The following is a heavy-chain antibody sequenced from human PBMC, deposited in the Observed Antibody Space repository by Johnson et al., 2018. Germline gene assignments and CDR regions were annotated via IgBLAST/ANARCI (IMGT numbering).Heavy chain of an antibody. Sequence: QVQLVQSGGGVVQPGRSLRLSCAASGFTFSNYAINWVRQAPGKGLECVGVISNDGKNDYYTDSVKGRFTISRDNSKNTLYLQMNSLKAEDTAVYYCARDWQMDVWGQGTTVTVSS. J-gene: IGHJ6*02. CDR3: ARDWQMDV. CDR2: ISNDGKND. V-gene: IGHV3-30*04. CDR1: GFTFSNYA.